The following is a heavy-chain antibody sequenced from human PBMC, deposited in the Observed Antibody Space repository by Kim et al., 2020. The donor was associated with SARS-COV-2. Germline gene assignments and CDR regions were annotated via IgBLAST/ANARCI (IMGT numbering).Heavy chain of an antibody. CDR2: IYYSGST. CDR3: ARLELGWFDP. J-gene: IGHJ5*02. V-gene: IGHV4-39*01. CDR1: GGSISSSSYY. D-gene: IGHD1-7*01. Sequence: SETLSLTCTVSGGSISSSSYYWGWIRQPPGKGLEWIGSIYYSGSTYYNPSLKSRVTISVDTSKNQFSLKLSSVTAADTAVYYCARLELGWFDPWGQGTL.